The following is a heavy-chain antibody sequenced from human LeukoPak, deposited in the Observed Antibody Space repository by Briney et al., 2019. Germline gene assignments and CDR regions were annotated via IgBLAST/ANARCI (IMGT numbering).Heavy chain of an antibody. CDR2: ISSSGGTI. CDR1: GFTFTSYE. J-gene: IGHJ4*02. V-gene: IGHV3-48*03. D-gene: IGHD1-26*01. Sequence: GGSLRLSCAASGFTFTSYEMHWVRQAPGKGLEWLSHISSSGGTIYYADSVKGRFTISRDKAKNSLYLEMNSLRAEDTAVYYCARDRLGGTFDYWGQGTLVTVSS. CDR3: ARDRLGGTFDY.